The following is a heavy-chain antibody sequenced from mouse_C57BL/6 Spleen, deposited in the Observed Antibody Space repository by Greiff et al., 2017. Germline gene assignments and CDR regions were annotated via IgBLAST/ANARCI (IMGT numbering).Heavy chain of an antibody. D-gene: IGHD1-1*01. J-gene: IGHJ4*01. CDR2: IDPENGDT. Sequence: VHVKQSGAELVRPGASVKLSCTASGFNIKDDYMHWVKQRPEQGLEWIGWIDPENGDTEYASKFQGKATITADTSSNTAYLQLSSLTSEDTAVYYCTYYYGSSVYAMDYWGQGTSVTVSS. V-gene: IGHV14-4*01. CDR3: TYYYGSSVYAMDY. CDR1: GFNIKDDY.